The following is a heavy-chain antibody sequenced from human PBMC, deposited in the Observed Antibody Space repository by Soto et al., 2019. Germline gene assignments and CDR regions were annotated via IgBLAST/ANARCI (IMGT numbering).Heavy chain of an antibody. V-gene: IGHV4-61*01. J-gene: IGHJ4*02. CDR2: ISYTGNT. Sequence: SEPLSLTCTVSGVSISSVSLSSNYWGWIRQPPGKGLECIGSISYTGNTNYNPSLKSRVTISVDTSKNQFSLKLSSVTAADTAVYYCARIPYSSASFDYWGQGTLVTVSS. CDR1: GVSISSVSLSSNY. D-gene: IGHD6-19*01. CDR3: ARIPYSSASFDY.